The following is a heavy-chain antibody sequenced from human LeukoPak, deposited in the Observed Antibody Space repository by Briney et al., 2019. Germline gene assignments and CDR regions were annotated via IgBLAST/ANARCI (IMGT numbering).Heavy chain of an antibody. CDR2: IYNSGST. CDR3: ARDGTSRSIQH. D-gene: IGHD1-26*01. CDR1: GGSISNYY. Sequence: SETLSLTCTVSGGSISNYYWSWIRQPPGKGLEWIGYIYNSGSTNYNPSLKSRVSISVDTSNNQFSLKLSSVTAADTAVYYCARDGTSRSIQHWGQGALVTVSS. V-gene: IGHV4-59*01. J-gene: IGHJ1*01.